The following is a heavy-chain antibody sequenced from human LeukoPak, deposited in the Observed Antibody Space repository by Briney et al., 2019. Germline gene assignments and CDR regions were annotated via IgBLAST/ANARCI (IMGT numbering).Heavy chain of an antibody. V-gene: IGHV4-61*02. CDR1: GGSISSGSYY. Sequence: PSQTLSLTCTVSGGSISSGSYYWSWIRQPAGKGLEWIGRIYTSGSTNYNPSLKSRVTISVDTSKNQFSLKLSSVTAADTAVYYCSREDYRSAFDIWRQGTMVTVSS. CDR3: SREDYRSAFDI. J-gene: IGHJ3*02. CDR2: IYTSGST. D-gene: IGHD4-11*01.